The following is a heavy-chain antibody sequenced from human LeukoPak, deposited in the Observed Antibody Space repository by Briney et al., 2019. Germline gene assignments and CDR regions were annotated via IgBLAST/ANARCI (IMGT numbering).Heavy chain of an antibody. CDR2: INTSGGDT. CDR3: ARTYCAEDCSIRYFDY. CDR1: GYILSSYN. V-gene: IGHV1-46*01. J-gene: IGHJ4*02. Sequence: GASVKVSCKASGYILSSYNMHWVRQAPGQGLEWLGIINTSGGDTKYAQKFQGRVTLTRDKSTSTVYMELSSLTSDDTAVYYCARTYCAEDCSIRYFDYWGQGTLVTVSS. D-gene: IGHD2-21*02.